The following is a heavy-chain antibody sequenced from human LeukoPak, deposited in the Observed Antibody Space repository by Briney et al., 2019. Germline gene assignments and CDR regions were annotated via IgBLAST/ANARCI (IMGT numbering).Heavy chain of an antibody. CDR2: IYPGNSDT. CDR3: ARQNRYCSSTSCLVGAFDI. J-gene: IGHJ3*02. Sequence: GESLKISCKGSGYSFTSYWIGWVRQMPGKGLEWMGIIYPGNSDTRYSPSFQGQVTISADKSISTAYLQWSSLKASDTAMYYCARQNRYCSSTSCLVGAFDIWGQGTMVTVSS. D-gene: IGHD2-2*01. CDR1: GYSFTSYW. V-gene: IGHV5-51*01.